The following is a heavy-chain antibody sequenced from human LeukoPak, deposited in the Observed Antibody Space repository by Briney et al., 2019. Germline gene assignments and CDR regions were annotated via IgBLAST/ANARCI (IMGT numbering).Heavy chain of an antibody. CDR2: ISAYNGNT. J-gene: IGHJ4*02. V-gene: IGHV1-18*01. Sequence: ASVKVSCKASGGTFSSYAISWVRQAPGQGLEWMGWISAYNGNTNYAQKLQGRVTMTTDTSTSTAYMELRSLISDDTAVYYCARDTTLDYWGQGTLVTVSS. D-gene: IGHD1-26*01. CDR3: ARDTTLDY. CDR1: GGTFSSYA.